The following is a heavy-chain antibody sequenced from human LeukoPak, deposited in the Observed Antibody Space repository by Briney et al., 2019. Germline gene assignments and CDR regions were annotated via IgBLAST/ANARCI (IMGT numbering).Heavy chain of an antibody. CDR2: IYYSGST. D-gene: IGHD2-21*02. CDR1: GGSISSSSYY. Sequence: PSETLSLTCTVSGGSISSSSYYWGWIRQPPGKGLEWIGSIYYSGSTYYGPSLKSRITISIDASKNQFSLRLSSMTAADTAVYYCARGIYCGGYCYRGIDCWGQGTLVTVSS. J-gene: IGHJ4*02. CDR3: ARGIYCGGYCYRGIDC. V-gene: IGHV4-39*07.